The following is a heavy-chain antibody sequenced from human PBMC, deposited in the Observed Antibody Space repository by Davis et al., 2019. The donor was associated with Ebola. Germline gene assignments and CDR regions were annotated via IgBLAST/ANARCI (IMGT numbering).Heavy chain of an antibody. J-gene: IGHJ3*02. V-gene: IGHV3-23*01. CDR2: IRDSEVT. CDR1: GFTFSAYH. Sequence: GESLKISCAASGFTFSAYHMNWVRQAPGKGLEWVANIRDSEVTYYADSVKGRFTISRDNSKSTLYLQMDSLRAEDTALYYCAKEPSSGYVFDIWGQGTMVTVSS. CDR3: AKEPSSGYVFDI. D-gene: IGHD3-22*01.